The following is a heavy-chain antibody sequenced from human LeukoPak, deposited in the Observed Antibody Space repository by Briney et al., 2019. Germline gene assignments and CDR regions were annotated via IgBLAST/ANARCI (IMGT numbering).Heavy chain of an antibody. CDR2: IKQDGSKK. Sequence: GGSLRLSCVASGFDFGTYAMTWVRQAPGKGLEWVANIKQDGSKKSYVDSVKGRFTISRDNAKNSLYLQMNSLRAEDTAIYYCTRVGYIDEGIDYWGQGTLVTVSS. V-gene: IGHV3-7*04. CDR3: TRVGYIDEGIDY. J-gene: IGHJ4*02. CDR1: GFDFGTYA. D-gene: IGHD5-24*01.